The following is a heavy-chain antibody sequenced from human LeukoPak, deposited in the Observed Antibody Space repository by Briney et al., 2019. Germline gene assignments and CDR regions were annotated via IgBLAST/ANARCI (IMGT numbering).Heavy chain of an antibody. CDR3: AGHHPRNTVDF. CDR1: GGSISSYY. D-gene: IGHD2-8*02. V-gene: IGHV4-59*08. CDR2: ISDIGSI. J-gene: IGHJ4*02. Sequence: PSETLSLTCTVSGGSISSYYRSWIRQPPGKGLEWIAYISDIGSINYNPPLKSRVTISLDTSKNQFSLKLSFVTAADTAVYYCAGHHPRNTVDFWGQGTLVTVSS.